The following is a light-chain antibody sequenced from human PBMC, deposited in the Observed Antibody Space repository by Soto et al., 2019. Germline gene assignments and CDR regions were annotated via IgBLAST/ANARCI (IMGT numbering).Light chain of an antibody. CDR1: QSISSY. V-gene: IGKV1-39*01. CDR3: QLSNRTPCT. J-gene: IGKJ2*02. CDR2: AAS. Sequence: DIQMTQSPSSLSTSVGDRVTITCRASQSISSYLNWYQQKPGKAPNLLIYAASSLHSGVPSRFSGSGSGTDFPLTISSLQPEDSATYCCQLSNRTPCTFGQGTKVEIK.